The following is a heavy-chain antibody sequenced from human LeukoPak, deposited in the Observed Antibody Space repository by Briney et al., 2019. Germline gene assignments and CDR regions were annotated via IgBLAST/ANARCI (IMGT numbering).Heavy chain of an antibody. CDR1: GFTFSSYA. J-gene: IGHJ1*01. CDR2: ISGSGGST. CDR3: AREGNDFWGGTQYFQH. V-gene: IGHV3-23*01. Sequence: GGSLRLSCAASGFTFSSYAMSWVRQAPGKGLEWVSAISGSGGSTYYADSVKGRFTISRDNSKNTLYLQMNSLRAEDTAVYYCAREGNDFWGGTQYFQHWGRGTLVTVSS. D-gene: IGHD3-3*01.